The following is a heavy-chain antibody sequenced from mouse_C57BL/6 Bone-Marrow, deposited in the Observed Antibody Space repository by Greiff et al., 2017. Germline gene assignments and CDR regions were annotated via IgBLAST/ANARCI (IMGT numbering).Heavy chain of an antibody. D-gene: IGHD1-1*01. Sequence: VQLKQSGAELVRPGASVKLSCTASGFNIKDDCMHWVKQRPEQGLEWIGWIDPEDGDTDYASKFQGKATITADTSSNTAYLQLSSLTSEDPAVYYCTTATGVAKDYARDDWGQGTSVTVSS. CDR1: GFNIKDDC. V-gene: IGHV14-4*01. CDR3: TTATGVAKDYARDD. CDR2: IDPEDGDT. J-gene: IGHJ4*01.